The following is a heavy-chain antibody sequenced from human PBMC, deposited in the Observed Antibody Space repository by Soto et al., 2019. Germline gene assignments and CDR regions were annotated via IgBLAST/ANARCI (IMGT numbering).Heavy chain of an antibody. CDR2: FDPEDGET. J-gene: IGHJ3*02. D-gene: IGHD3-9*01. CDR3: ATDPMVLRYSVGPFDI. CDR1: GYTLTELS. Sequence: ASVKVSCKVSGYTLTELSMHWVRQAPGKGLEWMGGFDPEDGETIYAQKFQGRVTMTEDTSTDTAYMELSSLRSEDTAVYYCATDPMVLRYSVGPFDIWGQGTMVTVSS. V-gene: IGHV1-24*01.